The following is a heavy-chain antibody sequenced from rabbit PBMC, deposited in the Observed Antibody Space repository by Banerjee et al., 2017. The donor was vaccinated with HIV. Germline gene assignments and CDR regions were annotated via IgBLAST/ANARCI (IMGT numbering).Heavy chain of an antibody. V-gene: IGHV1S40*01. CDR3: ARDLAGVIGWNFGL. D-gene: IGHD4-1*01. CDR1: GFSFSSSYY. Sequence: QSLEESGGDLVKPGASLTLTCTASGFSFSSSYYMCWVRQAPGRGLEWIACIETTGSSTYTYYANWAKGRFTISKTSSTTVTLQMTSLTAADTATYFCARDLAGVIGWNFGLWGQGTLVTVS. J-gene: IGHJ4*01. CDR2: IETTGSSTYT.